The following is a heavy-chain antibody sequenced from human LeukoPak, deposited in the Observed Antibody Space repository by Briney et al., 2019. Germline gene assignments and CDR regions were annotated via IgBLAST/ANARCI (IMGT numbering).Heavy chain of an antibody. V-gene: IGHV4-59*01. Sequence: PSETLSLTCTVSGGFISGYYWSWIRQPPGKGLGWIGYIYYSGSTNYNPSLKSRVTISVDTSKNQFSLKLNSVTAADTAEYYCARSKWGYAFDIWGQGTMVTVSS. CDR1: GGFISGYY. CDR3: ARSKWGYAFDI. J-gene: IGHJ3*02. CDR2: IYYSGST. D-gene: IGHD1-26*01.